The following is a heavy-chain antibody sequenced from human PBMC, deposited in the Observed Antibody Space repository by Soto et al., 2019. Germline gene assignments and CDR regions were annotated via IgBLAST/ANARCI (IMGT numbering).Heavy chain of an antibody. J-gene: IGHJ4*02. CDR1: GYIFTDHL. CDR2: VHPDSGGT. CDR3: ARGAQGFFPVSGIYFYFDH. Sequence: ASVKVSCKASGYIFTDHLIHWVRQSPGQGLQWVGWVHPDSGGTNVAQAFQDRVTMTADTSITTAYMDLARLRPDDTAIFYCARGAQGFFPVSGIYFYFDHWGQGTPVTVSS. D-gene: IGHD3-22*01. V-gene: IGHV1-2*02.